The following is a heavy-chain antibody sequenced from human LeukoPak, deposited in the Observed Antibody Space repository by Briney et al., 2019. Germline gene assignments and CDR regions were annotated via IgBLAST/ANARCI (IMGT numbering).Heavy chain of an antibody. V-gene: IGHV3-9*01. Sequence: GGSLRLSCAASGFTFDDYAMHWVRQAPGKGLEWVSGISWNSGSIGYADSVKGRFTISRDNAKNSLYLQMSSLRAEDTAVYYCARGGRPDYWGQGTLVTVSS. J-gene: IGHJ4*02. D-gene: IGHD3-10*01. CDR1: GFTFDDYA. CDR3: ARGGRPDY. CDR2: ISWNSGSI.